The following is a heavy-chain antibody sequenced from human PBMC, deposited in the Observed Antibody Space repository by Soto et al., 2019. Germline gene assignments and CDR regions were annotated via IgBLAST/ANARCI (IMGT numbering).Heavy chain of an antibody. V-gene: IGHV1-46*03. CDR2: INPSGGST. D-gene: IGHD3-10*01. Sequence: GASVKVSCKASGYTFSNYGFSWVRQAPGQGLEWMGIINPSGGSTSYAQKFQGRVTMTRDTSTSTVYMELSSLRSEDTAVYYCARDSAVSGKFDYWGQGTLVTV. J-gene: IGHJ4*02. CDR3: ARDSAVSGKFDY. CDR1: GYTFSNYG.